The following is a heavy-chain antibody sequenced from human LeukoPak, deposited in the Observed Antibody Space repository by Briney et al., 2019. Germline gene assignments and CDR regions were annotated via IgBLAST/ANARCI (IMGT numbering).Heavy chain of an antibody. CDR3: AIEVRRRRDNPMDV. CDR2: IKSKTDGGTT. Sequence: GGSLRLSCAASGFTFSKAWVNWVRQAPGKGLEWVGRIKSKTDGGTTDYAAPVKGRFTISRDDSKNTLYLQMNSLKTEDTAVYYCAIEVRRRRDNPMDVRGQGTTVTISS. CDR1: GFTFSKAW. J-gene: IGHJ6*02. V-gene: IGHV3-15*01. D-gene: IGHD1-1*01.